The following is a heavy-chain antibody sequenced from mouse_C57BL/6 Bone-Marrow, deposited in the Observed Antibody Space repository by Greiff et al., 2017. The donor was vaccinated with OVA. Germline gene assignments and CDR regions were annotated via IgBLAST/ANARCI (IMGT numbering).Heavy chain of an antibody. Sequence: EVMLVESGGGLVKPGGSLKLSCAASGFTFSSYTMSWVRQTPEKRLEWVATISGGGGNTYYPDSVTGRFTISRDNAKNTLYLQMSSLRSEDTALYYCARQMITTVVAPYAMDYWGQGTSVTVSS. J-gene: IGHJ4*01. D-gene: IGHD1-1*01. V-gene: IGHV5-9*01. CDR3: ARQMITTVVAPYAMDY. CDR1: GFTFSSYT. CDR2: ISGGGGNT.